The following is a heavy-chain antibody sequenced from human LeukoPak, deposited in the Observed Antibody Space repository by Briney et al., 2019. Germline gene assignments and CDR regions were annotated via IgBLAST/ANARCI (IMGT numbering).Heavy chain of an antibody. CDR2: IYHSGST. J-gene: IGHJ4*02. D-gene: IGHD1-26*01. Sequence: SQTLSLTCAVSGGSISSGGYSWSWIRQPPGKGLEWIGYIYHSGSTYYNPSLKSRVTISVDRSKNQFSLKLSSVTAADTAVYYCASDLGTYLGFGYWSQGTLVTVSS. CDR3: ASDLGTYLGFGY. V-gene: IGHV4-30-2*01. CDR1: GGSISSGGYS.